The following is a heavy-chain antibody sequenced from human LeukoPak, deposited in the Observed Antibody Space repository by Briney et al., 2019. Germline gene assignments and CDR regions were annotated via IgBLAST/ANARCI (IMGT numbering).Heavy chain of an antibody. CDR2: ISSSSSYI. CDR3: ARPVVTATSDAFDI. CDR1: GFTFSSYS. Sequence: GGTLRLSCAASGFTFSSYSMNWVRQAPGKGLEWVSSISSSSSYIYYADSVKGRFTISRDNAKNSLYLQMNSLRAEDTAVYYCARPVVTATSDAFDIWGQGTMVTVSS. V-gene: IGHV3-21*01. D-gene: IGHD2-21*02. J-gene: IGHJ3*02.